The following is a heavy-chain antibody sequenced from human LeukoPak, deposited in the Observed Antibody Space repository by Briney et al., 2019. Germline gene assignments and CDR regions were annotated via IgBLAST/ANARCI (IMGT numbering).Heavy chain of an antibody. Sequence: GVSLRLLCAASGFSCSSYAMSWDRQAPGKGLEWGSVISGSGDNTYYADSVKGRFTISRDNSKNTLYVQVNSLGTEDTAAYYCAKGSYYDSSGSFYFDYWGQGTLVTVCS. CDR2: ISGSGDNT. V-gene: IGHV3-23*01. CDR1: GFSCSSYA. J-gene: IGHJ4*02. CDR3: AKGSYYDSSGSFYFDY. D-gene: IGHD3-22*01.